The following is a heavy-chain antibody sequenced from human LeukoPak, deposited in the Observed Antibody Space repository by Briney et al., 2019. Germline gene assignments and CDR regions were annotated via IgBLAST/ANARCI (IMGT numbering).Heavy chain of an antibody. J-gene: IGHJ5*02. V-gene: IGHV3-33*01. Sequence: GGSLRLSCAASGFTFSTYVMHWVRQAPGKGLDWVALIWDDGNNKYYADSVKGRFTISRDNSKNTLYLQMNSLRAEDTAVYYCARDNGEWRLNWFDHWGQGTLVTVSS. CDR2: IWDDGNNK. D-gene: IGHD2-8*01. CDR1: GFTFSTYV. CDR3: ARDNGEWRLNWFDH.